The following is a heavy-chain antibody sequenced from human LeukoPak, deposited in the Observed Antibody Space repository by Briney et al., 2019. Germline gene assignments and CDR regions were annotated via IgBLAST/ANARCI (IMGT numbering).Heavy chain of an antibody. Sequence: SETLSLTCDVFGGSFTDYFWTWIRQSPGKGLEWIGEINDFTGNTNYNPSLNSRVSISLEKSKNQFSLELRSVTAADTAVYYCARGRIAKIVVVHSFHYGMDVWGQGTTVTVSS. V-gene: IGHV4-34*01. J-gene: IGHJ6*02. CDR3: ARGRIAKIVVVHSFHYGMDV. CDR2: INDFTGNT. CDR1: GGSFTDYF. D-gene: IGHD3-22*01.